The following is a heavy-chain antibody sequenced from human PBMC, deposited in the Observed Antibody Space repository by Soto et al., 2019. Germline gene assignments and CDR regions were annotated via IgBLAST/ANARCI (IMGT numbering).Heavy chain of an antibody. D-gene: IGHD2-8*01. V-gene: IGHV3-53*02. J-gene: IGHJ4*02. Sequence: EVQLVETGGGLIQPGGSLRLSCVASGFSVGSNYMTWVRQSLGKGLEWVSLIYSNGDTDYADSVKGRFSISRDNFKSTLYLQMHNLRAEDTAVYHCARKSDSSPVPEADGVWGRGTLVTVSS. CDR2: IYSNGDT. CDR1: GFSVGSNY. CDR3: ARKSDSSPVPEADGV.